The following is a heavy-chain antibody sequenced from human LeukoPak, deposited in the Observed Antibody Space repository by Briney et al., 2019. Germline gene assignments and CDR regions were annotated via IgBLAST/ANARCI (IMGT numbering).Heavy chain of an antibody. CDR2: LSGSGGST. CDR1: GFTFSRYA. J-gene: IGHJ6*02. D-gene: IGHD3-10*01. V-gene: IGHV3-23*01. CDR3: AKGGVVTKGRYYGMDV. Sequence: GGSLRLSCAASGFTFSRYAMSWVRQAPGKGLECISALSGSGGSTYYADSVKGRFTISRDNSKNTLYLQMNSLRAEDTAVYYCAKGGVVTKGRYYGMDVWGQGTTVTVSS.